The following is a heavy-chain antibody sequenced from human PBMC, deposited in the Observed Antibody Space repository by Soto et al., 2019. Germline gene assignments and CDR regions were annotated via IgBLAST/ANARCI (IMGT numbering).Heavy chain of an antibody. J-gene: IGHJ6*02. CDR2: ISYDGSNK. V-gene: IGHV3-30*18. CDR3: AKDNADAYCSGGSCYPEWPLNYYYGMDV. CDR1: GFTFSSYG. Sequence: GGSLRLSCAASGFTFSSYGMHWVRQAPGKGLEWVAVISYDGSNKYYADSVKGRFTISRDNSKNTLYLQMNSLRAEDTAVYYCAKDNADAYCSGGSCYPEWPLNYYYGMDVWGQGTTVTVSS. D-gene: IGHD2-15*01.